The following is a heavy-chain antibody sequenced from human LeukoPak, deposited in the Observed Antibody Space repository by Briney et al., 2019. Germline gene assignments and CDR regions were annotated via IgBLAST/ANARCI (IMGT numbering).Heavy chain of an antibody. D-gene: IGHD6-6*01. CDR1: GGSISSSSYY. CDR2: IYYSGST. V-gene: IGHV4-39*07. Sequence: YPSETLSLTCTVSGGSISSSSYYWGWIRQPPGKGLEWIGSIYYSGSTYYNPSLKSRVTISVDTSKNQFSLKLSSVTAADTAVYYCARGRLVGFDPWGQGTLVTVSS. J-gene: IGHJ5*02. CDR3: ARGRLVGFDP.